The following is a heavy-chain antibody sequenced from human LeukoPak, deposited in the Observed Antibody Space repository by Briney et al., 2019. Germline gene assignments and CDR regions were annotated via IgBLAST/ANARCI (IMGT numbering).Heavy chain of an antibody. CDR1: GFTLSNNW. D-gene: IGHD6-13*01. V-gene: IGHV3-74*01. CDR3: ARDLGERIAAAGIPPGTNYYYYYYMDV. CDR2: INGDGSST. Sequence: GGSLRLSCAASGFTLSNNWMHWVRQAPGKGLVWVSRINGDGSSTSYADSVKGRFTISRDNAKNSLYLQMNSLRAEDTAVYYCARDLGERIAAAGIPPGTNYYYYYYMDVWGKGTAVTVSS. J-gene: IGHJ6*03.